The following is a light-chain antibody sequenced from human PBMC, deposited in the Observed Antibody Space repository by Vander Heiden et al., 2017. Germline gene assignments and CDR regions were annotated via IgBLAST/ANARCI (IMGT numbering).Light chain of an antibody. CDR3: MQGTHWT. V-gene: IGKV2-30*01. CDR2: KGS. CDR1: ESHGYSDGKTY. Sequence: DVVLPHPPLPVPVTLGQPDSITFRSSESHGYSDGKTYLHWIQQRAGQSPRRLIYKGSNRDSGVLDRISGSRSGTDFTLKISCVEAEDVGVYYYMQGTHWTFGQGTKVEIK. J-gene: IGKJ1*01.